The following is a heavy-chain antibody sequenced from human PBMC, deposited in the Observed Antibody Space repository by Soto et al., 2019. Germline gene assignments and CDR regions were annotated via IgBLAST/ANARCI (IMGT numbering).Heavy chain of an antibody. CDR2: IYHSGST. CDR1: GGSISSSNW. CDR3: ARDDVDYYDSSGYMADLGFDY. V-gene: IGHV4-4*02. Sequence: SETLSLTCAVSGGSISSSNWWSWVRQPPGKGLEWIGEIYHSGSTNCNPSLKSRVTISVDKSKNQFSLKLSSVTAADTAVYYCARDDVDYYDSSGYMADLGFDYWGQGTLVTVSS. J-gene: IGHJ4*02. D-gene: IGHD3-22*01.